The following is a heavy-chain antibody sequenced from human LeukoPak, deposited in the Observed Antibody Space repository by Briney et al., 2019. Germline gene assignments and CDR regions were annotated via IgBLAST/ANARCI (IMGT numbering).Heavy chain of an antibody. CDR1: GYTFTGYY. CDR2: INPNRGGA. CDR3: ARGAYDYVWGSDRYTGDAFDI. D-gene: IGHD3-16*02. J-gene: IGHJ3*02. Sequence: ASVKVSCKASGYTFTGYYMHWVRQAPGQGLEWMGWINPNRGGANYAQKFQGRVTMTRDRSVSTAYMELISLRSDDTALYYCARGAYDYVWGSDRYTGDAFDIWGQGTMVTVSS. V-gene: IGHV1-2*02.